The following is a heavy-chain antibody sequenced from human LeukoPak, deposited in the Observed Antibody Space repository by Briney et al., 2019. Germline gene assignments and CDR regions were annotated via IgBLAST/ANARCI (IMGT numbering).Heavy chain of an antibody. V-gene: IGHV3-48*04. J-gene: IGHJ4*02. CDR2: ISSTGSTI. Sequence: PGRSLRLSCAASGFTFSSYAMHWVRQAPGKGLEWVSYISSTGSTIYYADSVKGRFTISRGNAKNSLYLQMNSLRAEDTAVYYCARESANDYGDNHAGACLDYWGQGNLVTVSS. CDR1: GFTFSSYA. CDR3: ARESANDYGDNHAGACLDY. D-gene: IGHD4-17*01.